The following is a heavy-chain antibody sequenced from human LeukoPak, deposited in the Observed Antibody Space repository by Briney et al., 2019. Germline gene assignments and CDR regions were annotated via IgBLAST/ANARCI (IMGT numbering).Heavy chain of an antibody. Sequence: ASVKVSCKASGYTFTSYVMHWVRQAPGQRLEWMGWINTGNGDTKYSQKFQGRVTITRDTSATTAYMELSSLRSEDTAVYFCAKDGAPIQLGDSGFDLWGQGTLVTVSS. D-gene: IGHD2-2*01. CDR1: GYTFTSYV. CDR2: INTGNGDT. V-gene: IGHV1-3*04. J-gene: IGHJ5*02. CDR3: AKDGAPIQLGDSGFDL.